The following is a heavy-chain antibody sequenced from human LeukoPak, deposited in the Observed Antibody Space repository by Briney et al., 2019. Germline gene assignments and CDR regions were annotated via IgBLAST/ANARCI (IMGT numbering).Heavy chain of an antibody. J-gene: IGHJ4*02. D-gene: IGHD2-2*01. CDR1: GFTFSSYA. CDR2: ISSNGGST. CDR3: AREYCSCTSCYVDY. Sequence: GGSLRLSCAASGFTFSSYAMHWVRQAPGKGLEYVSAISSNGGSTYYANSVKGRFTISRDNSKNTLYLQMGSLRAEDMAVYYCAREYCSCTSCYVDYWGQGTLVTVSS. V-gene: IGHV3-64*01.